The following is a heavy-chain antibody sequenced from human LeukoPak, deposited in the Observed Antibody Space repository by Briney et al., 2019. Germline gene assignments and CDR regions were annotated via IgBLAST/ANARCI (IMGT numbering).Heavy chain of an antibody. V-gene: IGHV4-38-2*02. J-gene: IGHJ4*02. CDR2: IKHRGRS. D-gene: IGHD2-15*01. CDR3: ARVVGATSTDY. CDR1: GSSISSDYY. Sequence: SETLSLTCSVSGSSISSDYYWGWVRQPPGKGLEWIGSIKHRGRSYYNPSLKSRVTISVDTSKNQFSLQLSSVTAADTAVYYCARVVGATSTDYWGQGTLVTVSS.